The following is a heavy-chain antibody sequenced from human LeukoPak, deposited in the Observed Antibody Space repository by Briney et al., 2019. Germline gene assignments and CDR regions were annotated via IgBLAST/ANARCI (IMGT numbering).Heavy chain of an antibody. CDR3: ARDFLITMVRGVKDDFDY. CDR1: GYTFTGYY. Sequence: ASVKVSCKASGYTFTGYYMHWVRQAPGQGLEWMGWINPNSGGTNYAQKFQGRATMTRDTSISTAYMELSRLRSDDTAVYYCARDFLITMVRGVKDDFDYWGQGTLVTVSS. D-gene: IGHD3-10*01. V-gene: IGHV1-2*02. CDR2: INPNSGGT. J-gene: IGHJ4*02.